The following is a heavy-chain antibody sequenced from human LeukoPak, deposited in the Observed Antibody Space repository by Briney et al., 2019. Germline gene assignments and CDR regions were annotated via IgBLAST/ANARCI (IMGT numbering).Heavy chain of an antibody. D-gene: IGHD1-26*01. J-gene: IGHJ4*02. V-gene: IGHV3-21*01. CDR2: IGSDSTYE. CDR1: GFTFRSYS. CDR3: ATGEGGSYPRLYFDD. Sequence: PGGSLRLSCVASGFTFRSYSMHWVRQAPGKGLEWVSSIGSDSTYEYSPDSVKGRFTISRDDAKNSLYLQMSSLRVEDTAVYYCATGEGGSYPRLYFDDWGQGTLVTVSS.